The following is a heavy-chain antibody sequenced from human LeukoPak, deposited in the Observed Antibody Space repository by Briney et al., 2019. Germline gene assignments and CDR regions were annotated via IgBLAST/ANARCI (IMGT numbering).Heavy chain of an antibody. Sequence: GGSLRLSCAAAGFTFSSYGMSWVRQAPGKGREWVSAISGSGGSTYYADSVKGRFTISRDNAKNRLYLQMNSLRAEDTAVYYCAKVGGSITMIVVVIRLGYYFDYWGQGTLVTVSS. V-gene: IGHV3-23*01. CDR1: GFTFSSYG. CDR2: ISGSGGST. D-gene: IGHD3-22*01. CDR3: AKVGGSITMIVVVIRLGYYFDY. J-gene: IGHJ4*02.